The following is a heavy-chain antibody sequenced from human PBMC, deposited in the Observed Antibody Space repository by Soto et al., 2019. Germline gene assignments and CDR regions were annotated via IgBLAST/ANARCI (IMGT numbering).Heavy chain of an antibody. CDR2: IIPIFGTA. D-gene: IGHD3-10*01. CDR1: GGTFSNYA. CDR3: ATDLYGSGSSAWAVRVDV. Sequence: QVQLVQSGAEVKKPGSSVKVSCKASGGTFSNYAINWVRQAPGQGLEWMGGIIPIFGTANYAQKFQGRVTIIADESTSTAYMEVSRLTSEDKAVYYCATDLYGSGSSAWAVRVDVWGQGTTVTVSS. J-gene: IGHJ6*02. V-gene: IGHV1-69*01.